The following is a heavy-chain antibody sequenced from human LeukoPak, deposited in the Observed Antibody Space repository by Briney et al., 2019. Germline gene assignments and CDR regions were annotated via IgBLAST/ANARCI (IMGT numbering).Heavy chain of an antibody. D-gene: IGHD6-13*01. J-gene: IGHJ6*02. V-gene: IGHV3-23*01. CDR2: ISGSGGST. Sequence: GGSLRLSCAASGFTFSSYAMSWVRQAPGKGLEWVSAISGSGGSTYYADSVKGRFTISRDNSKNTLYLQMNSLRAEDTAVYYCAKDKRAKSSSWSIANYYYYGMDVWGQGTTVTVSS. CDR3: AKDKRAKSSSWSIANYYYYGMDV. CDR1: GFTFSSYA.